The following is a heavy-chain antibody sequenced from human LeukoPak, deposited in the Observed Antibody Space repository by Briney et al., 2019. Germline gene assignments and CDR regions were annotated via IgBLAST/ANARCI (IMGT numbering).Heavy chain of an antibody. CDR1: GGSISSYY. J-gene: IGHJ2*01. Sequence: SETLSLTCPVSGGSISSYYWSWLRQPPGKGLEGIGYIYYSGSTNYNPSLKSGVTISVDTSKNQFSLMLSSVTAADTAVYYCARGSGSYYSKWYFDLWGRGTLVTVSS. V-gene: IGHV4-59*01. CDR3: ARGSGSYYSKWYFDL. CDR2: IYYSGST. D-gene: IGHD1-26*01.